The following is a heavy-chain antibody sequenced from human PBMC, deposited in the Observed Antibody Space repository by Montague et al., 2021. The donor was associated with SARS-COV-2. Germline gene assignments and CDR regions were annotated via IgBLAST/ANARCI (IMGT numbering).Heavy chain of an antibody. V-gene: IGHV4-34*01. D-gene: IGHD6-19*01. J-gene: IGHJ6*02. CDR2: INHSGST. CDR1: GGSFSGYY. CDR3: VRDSRTSGWGYWYHGLDV. Sequence: SETLSLTCAVYGGSFSGYYWSWIRQPPGKGLEWIGEINHSGSTNYDPSLKSRVTISVDTSKNQFSLKLSSVTAADTAVYYCVRDSRTSGWGYWYHGLDVWGQGTTVIVSS.